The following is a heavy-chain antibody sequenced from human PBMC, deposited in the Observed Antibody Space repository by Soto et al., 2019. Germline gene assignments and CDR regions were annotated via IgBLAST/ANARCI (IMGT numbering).Heavy chain of an antibody. Sequence: GGSLRLSCAASGFTFSSYGMHWVRQAPGKGLEWVAVISYDGSNKYYADSVKGRFTISRDNSKNTLYLQMNSLRAEDTAVYYCAKDILGWFGLFDYWGQGTLVTVSS. J-gene: IGHJ4*02. CDR3: AKDILGWFGLFDY. D-gene: IGHD3-10*01. V-gene: IGHV3-30*18. CDR1: GFTFSSYG. CDR2: ISYDGSNK.